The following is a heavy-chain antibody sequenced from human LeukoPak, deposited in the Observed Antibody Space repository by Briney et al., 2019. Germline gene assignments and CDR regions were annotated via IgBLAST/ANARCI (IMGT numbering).Heavy chain of an antibody. D-gene: IGHD3-10*01. CDR2: IYYSWYT. V-gene: IGHV4-39*07. Sequence: RSETLSLTCNVPGCSISSSSYYWGGIRQPPGRGLEWLGSIYYSWYTYYNQSLKSRVTISVDKSKYQFSLKLNTVASAYTAGYYCAREGITMVRTVITPYYYYYMDVWGKGTTVTVSS. CDR3: AREGITMVRTVITPYYYYYMDV. J-gene: IGHJ6*03. CDR1: GCSISSSSYY.